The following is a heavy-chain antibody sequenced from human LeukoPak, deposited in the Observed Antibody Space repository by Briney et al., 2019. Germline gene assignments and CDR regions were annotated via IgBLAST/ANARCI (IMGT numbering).Heavy chain of an antibody. CDR1: GGTFSSYA. CDR2: IIPILGIA. V-gene: IGHV1-69*04. Sequence: GASVKVSCKASGGTFSSYAISWVRQAPGQGLEWMGRIIPILGIANYAQKFQGRVTITADKSTSTAYMGLSSLRSEDTAVYYCASGSYTIYDAFDIWGQGTMVTVSS. CDR3: ASGSYTIYDAFDI. J-gene: IGHJ3*02. D-gene: IGHD1-26*01.